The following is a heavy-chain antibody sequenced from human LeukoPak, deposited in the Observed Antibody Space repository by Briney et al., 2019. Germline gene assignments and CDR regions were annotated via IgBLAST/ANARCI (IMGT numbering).Heavy chain of an antibody. CDR1: GGTFSSYA. CDR3: ARGKNSGYDTTYDY. Sequence: ASVKVSCKASGGTFSSYAISWVRQAPGQGLEWMGGIIPTFGTANYAQKFQGRVTITADESTSTAYMELSSLRSEDTAVYYCARGKNSGYDTTYDYWGQGTLVTVSS. CDR2: IIPTFGTA. V-gene: IGHV1-69*13. D-gene: IGHD5-12*01. J-gene: IGHJ4*02.